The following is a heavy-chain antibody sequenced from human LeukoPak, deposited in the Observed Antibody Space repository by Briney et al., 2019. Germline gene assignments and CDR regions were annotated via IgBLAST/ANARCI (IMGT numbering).Heavy chain of an antibody. CDR3: ARDIGTRGRRDYYYLGSYYTGPCFDP. J-gene: IGHJ5*02. CDR2: LYTTGST. Sequence: PSETLSLTCAVSGGSISSGGYSWSWIRQPAGKGLEWIGRLYTTGSTNYNPSLKSRVTISVDTSKNQFSLKLNSVTAADTAMYYCARDIGTRGRRDYYYLGSYYTGPCFDPWGQGTLVTVSS. CDR1: GGSISSGGYS. D-gene: IGHD3-10*01. V-gene: IGHV4-61*02.